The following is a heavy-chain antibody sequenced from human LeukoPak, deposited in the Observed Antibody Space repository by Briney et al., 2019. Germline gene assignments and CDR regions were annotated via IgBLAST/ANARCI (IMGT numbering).Heavy chain of an antibody. CDR1: GFTFSSYS. CDR2: ISSSSSTI. CDR3: AKNPLLAGTIYFDY. D-gene: IGHD6-19*01. V-gene: IGHV3-48*01. J-gene: IGHJ4*02. Sequence: GSLRLSCAASGFTFSSYSMNWVRQAPGKGLEWVSYISSSSSTIYYADSVKGRFTISRDNAKNSLYLQMNNLGAEDTAVYYCAKNPLLAGTIYFDYWGQGTLVTVSS.